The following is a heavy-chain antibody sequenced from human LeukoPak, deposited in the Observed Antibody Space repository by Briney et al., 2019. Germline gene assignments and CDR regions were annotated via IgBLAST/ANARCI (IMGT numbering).Heavy chain of an antibody. D-gene: IGHD3-10*01. V-gene: IGHV1-45*03. CDR3: ATSTYGSGSYQFDY. Sequence: GSSVKVSCKXSGYTFTYRYLHWVRQAPRQALEWMGWITPFNGNTNYAQKFQDRVTITRDRSMSTAYMELSSLRSEDTAMYYCATSTYGSGSYQFDYWGQGTLVTVSS. CDR1: GYTFTYRY. J-gene: IGHJ4*02. CDR2: ITPFNGNT.